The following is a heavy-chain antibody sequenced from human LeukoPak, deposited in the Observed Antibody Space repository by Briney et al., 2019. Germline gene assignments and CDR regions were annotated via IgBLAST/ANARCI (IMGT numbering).Heavy chain of an antibody. CDR1: GFTFSNYW. CDR3: ARASDPWLQLA. D-gene: IGHD5-24*01. Sequence: GRSLRLSCAASGFTFSNYWMIGVRQAPGKGLEWVGNIKQEGSEKRYADSVRGRFSISRDNAQTSLYLQMNSLRAEDTAVYYCARASDPWLQLAWGQGTLVTVSS. J-gene: IGHJ5*02. V-gene: IGHV3-7*05. CDR2: IKQEGSEK.